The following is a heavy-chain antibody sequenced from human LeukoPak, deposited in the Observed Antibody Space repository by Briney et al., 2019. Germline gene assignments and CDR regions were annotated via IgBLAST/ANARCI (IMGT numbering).Heavy chain of an antibody. Sequence: GGSLRLSCAASGFTFSSYAMSWVRQAPGKGLERVSGISGSGGSTYYADSVKGRFTISRDNSKNTLYLQMNSLRAEDTAVYYCAKDRFDYDSSGYYREDWGQGTLVTVSS. J-gene: IGHJ4*02. V-gene: IGHV3-23*01. CDR3: AKDRFDYDSSGYYRED. CDR2: ISGSGGST. D-gene: IGHD3-22*01. CDR1: GFTFSSYA.